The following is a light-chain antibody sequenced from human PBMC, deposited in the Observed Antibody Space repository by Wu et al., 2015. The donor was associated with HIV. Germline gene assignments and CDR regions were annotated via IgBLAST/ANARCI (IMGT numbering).Light chain of an antibody. Sequence: EIVLTQFPATLSLSPGERATLSCRASQSVASFLAWYQQKPGQAPRLLIYDASNRATGIPARFSGSGSGTDFTLTISSLEPEDFAVYYCQQRSAWPLTFGGGTKVEI. CDR1: QSVASF. CDR3: QQRSAWPLT. CDR2: DAS. V-gene: IGKV3-11*01. J-gene: IGKJ4*01.